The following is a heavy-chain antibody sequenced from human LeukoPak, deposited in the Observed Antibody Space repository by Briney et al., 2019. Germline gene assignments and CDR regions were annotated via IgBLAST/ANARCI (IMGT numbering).Heavy chain of an antibody. CDR3: ARGSFRSWYVDY. J-gene: IGHJ4*02. D-gene: IGHD6-13*01. V-gene: IGHV4-4*07. CDR1: GGSISTYY. Sequence: SETLSLTCTVSGGSISTYYWSWIRQPAGGGLEWIGRIYTSGSTNYNPSLKSRVTMSVDTSKNQFSLKLTSVTAADTAVYYCARGSFRSWYVDYWGQGTLVTVSS. CDR2: IYTSGST.